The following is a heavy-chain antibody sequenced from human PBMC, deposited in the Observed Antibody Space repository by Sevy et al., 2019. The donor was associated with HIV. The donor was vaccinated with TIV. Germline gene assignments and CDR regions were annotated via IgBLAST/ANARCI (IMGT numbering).Heavy chain of an antibody. V-gene: IGHV3-30*04. D-gene: IGHD3-22*01. CDR2: ISYDGSNK. CDR3: ARERADTMIVVVITSWFDP. CDR1: GFTFSSYA. Sequence: GGSLRLSCAASGFTFSSYAMHWVRQAPGKGLEWVAVISYDGSNKYYADSVKGRFTISRDNSKNTLYLQRNSLRAEDTAVYYCARERADTMIVVVITSWFDPWGQGTLVTVSS. J-gene: IGHJ5*02.